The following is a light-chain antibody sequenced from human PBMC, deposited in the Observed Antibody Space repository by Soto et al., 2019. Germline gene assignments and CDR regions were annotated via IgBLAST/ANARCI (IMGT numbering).Light chain of an antibody. Sequence: DIQMTQAPSSLSASVGGRVTITCRASQSISRYVNWYQQKPRKAPRLLIFAASSLQGGVPSRFSGSGSGTDFTLTISSLQPEDFATYYCQHTYNTPFTFGPGTKVDIK. J-gene: IGKJ3*01. CDR1: QSISRY. CDR3: QHTYNTPFT. V-gene: IGKV1-39*01. CDR2: AAS.